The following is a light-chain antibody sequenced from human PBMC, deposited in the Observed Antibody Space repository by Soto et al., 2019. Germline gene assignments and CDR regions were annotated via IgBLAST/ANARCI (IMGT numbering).Light chain of an antibody. CDR2: DND. V-gene: IGLV1-51*01. CDR1: SSNIENNP. CDR3: GTWDSSLSAGV. J-gene: IGLJ2*01. Sequence: QSVLTQPPSVSAAPGQRVTISCSGSSSNIENNPVSWYQQLPGTVPRLLIHDNDKRPSGIPDRFSGPKSGTSATLGITGLQTGDEADYYCGTWDSSLSAGVFGGGTKLTVL.